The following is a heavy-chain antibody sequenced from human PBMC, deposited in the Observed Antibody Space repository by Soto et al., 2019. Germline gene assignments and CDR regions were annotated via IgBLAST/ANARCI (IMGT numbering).Heavy chain of an antibody. V-gene: IGHV1-18*01. CDR1: GYTFTTYG. J-gene: IGHJ4*02. D-gene: IGHD3-22*01. CDR3: ARGPTDYYDNSGDYFLDY. CDR2: ISTYNGNT. Sequence: QVQLVQSGAEVKKPGASVKVSCKASGYTFTTYGMSWVRQAPGQGLDWMGWISTYNGNTKYAVRLTGRIPITPDPTTRTAYMELRSLRSDDTAVYYCARGPTDYYDNSGDYFLDYWGQGTLVTVSS.